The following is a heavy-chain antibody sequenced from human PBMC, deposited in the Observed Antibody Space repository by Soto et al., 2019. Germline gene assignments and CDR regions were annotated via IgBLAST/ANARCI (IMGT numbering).Heavy chain of an antibody. J-gene: IGHJ6*01. V-gene: IGHV4-34*01. Sequence: RSETLSLTCVVYGGSFSDYFWSWIRQRPGKGLEGIGEINHSGSTDYNPSLKSRVAISVDTPKNQFSLKLNSVTAADTAVYYCARALPDSRPQSSLGIPYYGMHVWCQATTITDS. D-gene: IGHD3-16*02. CDR2: INHSGST. CDR3: ARALPDSRPQSSLGIPYYGMHV. CDR1: GGSFSDYF.